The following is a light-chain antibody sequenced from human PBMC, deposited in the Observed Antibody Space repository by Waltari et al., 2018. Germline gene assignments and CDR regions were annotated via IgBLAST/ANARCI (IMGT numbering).Light chain of an antibody. Sequence: DVVLTQSPLSLPVTLGQPASFSCRSSQRLVHSDGPIYLHWFHQRPGQSPRRLIYKVSNRDSGLPRRCSGSGSGTYFTLRNSRVEAEDVGVYCCMQSTHWPPWTFGQGTRVEIK. CDR2: KVS. V-gene: IGKV2-30*02. J-gene: IGKJ1*01. CDR1: QRLVHSDGPIY. CDR3: MQSTHWPPWT.